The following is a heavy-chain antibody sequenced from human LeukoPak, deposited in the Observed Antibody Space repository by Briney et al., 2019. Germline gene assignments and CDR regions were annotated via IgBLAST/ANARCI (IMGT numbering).Heavy chain of an antibody. CDR2: IYHSGST. J-gene: IGHJ4*02. CDR3: ARIAVDLYYFDY. CDR1: GYSISSGYY. V-gene: IGHV4-38-2*02. Sequence: SETLSLTCTVSGYSISSGYYWGWIRQPPGKGLEWIGSIYHSGSTYYNPSLKSRVTISVDTSKNQFSLKLSSVTAADTAVYYCARIAVDLYYFDYWGQGTLVTVSS. D-gene: IGHD6-19*01.